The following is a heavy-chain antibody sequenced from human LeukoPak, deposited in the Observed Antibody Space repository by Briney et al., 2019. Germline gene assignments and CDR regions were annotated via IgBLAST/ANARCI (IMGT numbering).Heavy chain of an antibody. Sequence: GGSLRLSCAASGFTFSSYAMHWVRQAPGKGLEWVAVISYDGSNKYYADPVKGRFTISRGNSKNTLYLQMNSLRAEDTAVYYCASPETEEDPRASSWDFDYWGQGTLVTVSS. CDR1: GFTFSSYA. V-gene: IGHV3-30-3*01. J-gene: IGHJ4*02. CDR3: ASPETEEDPRASSWDFDY. D-gene: IGHD6-13*01. CDR2: ISYDGSNK.